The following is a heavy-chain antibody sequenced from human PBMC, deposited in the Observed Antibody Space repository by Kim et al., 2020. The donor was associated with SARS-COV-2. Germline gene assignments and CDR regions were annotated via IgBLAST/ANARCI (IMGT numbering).Heavy chain of an antibody. D-gene: IGHD4-17*01. Sequence: SVKVSCKASGGTFSSYAISWVRQAPGQGLEWMGRIIPILGIANYAQKFQGRVTITADKSTSTAYMELSSLRSEDTAVYYCARDQKQGDYGDYGLLFHYYYYYGMDVWGQGTTVTVSS. CDR2: IIPILGIA. CDR3: ARDQKQGDYGDYGLLFHYYYYYGMDV. V-gene: IGHV1-69*04. CDR1: GGTFSSYA. J-gene: IGHJ6*02.